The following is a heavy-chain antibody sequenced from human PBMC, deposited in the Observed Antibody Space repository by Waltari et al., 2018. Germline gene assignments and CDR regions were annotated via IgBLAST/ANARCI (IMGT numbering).Heavy chain of an antibody. J-gene: IGHJ6*02. V-gene: IGHV3-74*01. CDR3: VRSRFIDV. CDR2: SNPDGMTT. Sequence: VQLVESGGGLVQPGGSLRLSCAAPGFSFSTYSMNWARQVPGQGLVCISRSNPDGMTTLCADSVKGRFTTSRDNAKNMLYLQMDSLRADDTAVDYCVRSRFIDVWGQGTTVSVSS. CDR1: GFSFSTYS.